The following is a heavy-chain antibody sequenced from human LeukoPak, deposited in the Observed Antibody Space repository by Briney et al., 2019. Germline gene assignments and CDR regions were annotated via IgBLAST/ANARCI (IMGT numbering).Heavy chain of an antibody. D-gene: IGHD4-23*01. CDR3: ATTTFLGVVTYFDY. CDR1: GYTLTELS. Sequence: ASVKVPCKVSGYTLTELSMHWVRQAPGKGLEWMGGFDPEDGETIYAQKFQGRVTMTEDTSTDTAYMELSSLRSEDTAVYYCATTTFLGVVTYFDYWGQGTLVTVSS. CDR2: FDPEDGET. J-gene: IGHJ4*02. V-gene: IGHV1-24*01.